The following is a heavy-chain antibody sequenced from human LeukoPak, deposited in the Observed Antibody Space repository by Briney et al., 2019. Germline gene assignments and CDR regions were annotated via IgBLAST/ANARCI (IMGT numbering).Heavy chain of an antibody. CDR2: IYYSWST. Sequence: PSETLSLTCTVSGGSITSNSYYWGWIRQPPGKGLEWIGSIYYSWSTYHNPSLKSRVSVSLDTSKNQFSLKLRSVTAADTAVYYCARSGGFTLVRGAVNNWFDLWGRGTLVTVSS. J-gene: IGHJ5*02. CDR1: GGSITSNSYY. CDR3: ARSGGFTLVRGAVNNWFDL. V-gene: IGHV4-39*07. D-gene: IGHD3-10*01.